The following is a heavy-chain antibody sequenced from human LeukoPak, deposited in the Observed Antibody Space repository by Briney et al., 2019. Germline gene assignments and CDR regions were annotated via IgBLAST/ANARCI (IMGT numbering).Heavy chain of an antibody. CDR3: ARDGAWLDP. CDR2: ISAFNGNT. J-gene: IGHJ5*02. V-gene: IGHV1-18*01. D-gene: IGHD4/OR15-4a*01. Sequence: GASVKVSCKASGYTFTSFGISWGRQAPGPGLEWMGWISAFNGNTDFAQNLQDRITMTIDISTNTAYMELRSLRSDDAAVYFCARDGAWLDPWGQGTLVTVSS. CDR1: GYTFTSFG.